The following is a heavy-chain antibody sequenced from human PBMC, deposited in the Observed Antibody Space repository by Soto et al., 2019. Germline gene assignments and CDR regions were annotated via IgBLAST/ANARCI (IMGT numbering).Heavy chain of an antibody. J-gene: IGHJ4*02. CDR1: RDSVSSNSAA. Sequence: PSQTLSLTCAISRDSVSSNSAAWNWIRQSPSRGLEWLGRTYYRSKWYNDYAVSVKSRITINTDTSKNQFSLQLNSVTPEDTAVYYCARVYYDFWSSYTAFDYWGQGTLVTVGS. V-gene: IGHV6-1*01. D-gene: IGHD3-3*01. CDR2: TYYRSKWYN. CDR3: ARVYYDFWSSYTAFDY.